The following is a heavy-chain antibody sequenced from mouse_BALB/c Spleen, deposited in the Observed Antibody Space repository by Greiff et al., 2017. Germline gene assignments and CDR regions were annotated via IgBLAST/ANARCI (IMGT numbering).Heavy chain of an antibody. CDR2: INPGSGGT. J-gene: IGHJ4*01. Sequence: QVQLQQSGAELVRPGTSVTVSCKASGYAFTNYLIEWVKQRPGQGLEWIGVINPGSGGTNYNEKFKGKATLTADKSSSTAYMQLSSLTSDDSAVYFCARGITTVVAPMDYWGQGTSVTVSS. CDR3: ARGITTVVAPMDY. D-gene: IGHD1-1*01. CDR1: GYAFTNYL. V-gene: IGHV1-54*01.